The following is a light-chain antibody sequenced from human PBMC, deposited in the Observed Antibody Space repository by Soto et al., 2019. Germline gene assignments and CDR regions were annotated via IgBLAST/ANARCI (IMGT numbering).Light chain of an antibody. CDR1: SSDVGGYNY. V-gene: IGLV2-14*01. CDR2: EVR. Sequence: QSALTQPASVSGSPGQSITISCTGTSSDVGGYNYVSWYQQHPGKAPKLMIYEVRNRPSGVSNRFSGSKSGNTASLTISGLQAEDEADYYCSSYTTSRTYVVFGGGTTLTVL. J-gene: IGLJ2*01. CDR3: SSYTTSRTYVV.